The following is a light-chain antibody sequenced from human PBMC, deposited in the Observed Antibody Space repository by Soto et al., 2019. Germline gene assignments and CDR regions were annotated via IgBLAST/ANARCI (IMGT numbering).Light chain of an antibody. V-gene: IGKV3-15*01. CDR3: QKYNNGPTYT. J-gene: IGKJ2*01. CDR1: QSISSS. CDR2: GAS. Sequence: EIVMTQSPATLSVSPGERATLSCRASQSISSSLAWYQQKPGQAPRLLIYGASTRATGIPARFSGSGSGTEFSLTISSLQSEDFVVYYCQKYNNGPTYTFGQGTKLEIK.